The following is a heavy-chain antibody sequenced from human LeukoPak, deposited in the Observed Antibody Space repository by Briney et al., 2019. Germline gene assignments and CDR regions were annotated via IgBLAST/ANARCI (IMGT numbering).Heavy chain of an antibody. V-gene: IGHV1-69*13. CDR1: GYTFTSYG. Sequence: SVKVSCKASGYTFTSYGISWVQQAPGQGLEWMGGIIPIFGTANYAQKFQGRVTITADESTSTAYMELSSLRSEDTAVYYCSGVIAARRFDYWGQGTLVTVSS. CDR2: IIPIFGTA. J-gene: IGHJ4*02. CDR3: SGVIAARRFDY. D-gene: IGHD6-6*01.